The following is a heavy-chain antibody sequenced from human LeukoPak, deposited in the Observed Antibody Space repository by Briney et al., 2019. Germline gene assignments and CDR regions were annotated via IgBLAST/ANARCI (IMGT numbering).Heavy chain of an antibody. CDR1: GYTFTSYD. J-gene: IGHJ4*02. CDR3: ARGLSSRRGNFDY. D-gene: IGHD6-13*01. CDR2: MNPNSGNT. V-gene: IGHV1-8*03. Sequence: GASVKVSCKASGYTFTSYDINWVRQATGQGLEWMGWMNPNSGNTGYAQKFQGRVTITRNTSISTAYMELSSLRSEDTAVYYCARGLSSRRGNFDYWGQGTLVTVSS.